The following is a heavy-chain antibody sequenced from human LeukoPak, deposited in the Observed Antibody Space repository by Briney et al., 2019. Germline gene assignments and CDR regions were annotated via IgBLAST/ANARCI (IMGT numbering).Heavy chain of an antibody. CDR3: AKDHAVAATYYFDY. CDR1: GFTFSNYG. Sequence: GGSLRLSCAASGFTFSNYGMNWVRQAPGKGLEWVSRISGTGGTTFYADSVKGRFTISRDNSKNTLYLQMNSLRAEDTAVYYSAKDHAVAATYYFDYWGQGTLVTVSS. J-gene: IGHJ4*02. D-gene: IGHD2-15*01. V-gene: IGHV3-23*01. CDR2: ISGTGGTT.